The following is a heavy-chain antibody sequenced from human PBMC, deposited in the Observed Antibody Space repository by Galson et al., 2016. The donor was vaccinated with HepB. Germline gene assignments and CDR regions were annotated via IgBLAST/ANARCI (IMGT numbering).Heavy chain of an antibody. D-gene: IGHD2-8*01. J-gene: IGHJ4*02. Sequence: SLRLSCAASGFTFSSYAISWVRQAPGKGLEWVSAISGSGSNTYYADSVKGRFAISRDDSKSTLYLRMDSLRVEDTATYHCTKRCMTNTCHNADDFWGQGTLVTVSS. V-gene: IGHV3-23*01. CDR2: ISGSGSNT. CDR3: TKRCMTNTCHNADDF. CDR1: GFTFSSYA.